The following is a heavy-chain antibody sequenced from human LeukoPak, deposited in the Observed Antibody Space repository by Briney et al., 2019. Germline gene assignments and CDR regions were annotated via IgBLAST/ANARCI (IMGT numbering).Heavy chain of an antibody. V-gene: IGHV1-69*04. CDR2: IIPILGIA. J-gene: IGHJ6*02. CDR3: ARGTTVTTVFGMDV. CDR1: GGTFSSYA. Sequence: SVKVSCKASGGTFSSYAISWVRQAPGQGLEWMGGIIPILGIANYAQKFQGRVTITADKSTSTAYMELSSLRSEDTAVYYCARGTTVTTVFGMDVWGQGTTVTVSS. D-gene: IGHD4-17*01.